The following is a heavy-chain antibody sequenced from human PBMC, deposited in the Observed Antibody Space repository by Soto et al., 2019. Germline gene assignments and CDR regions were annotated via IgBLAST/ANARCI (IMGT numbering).Heavy chain of an antibody. CDR1: GGSISSGGYY. CDR2: MYYSGST. V-gene: IGHV4-31*03. CDR3: ARDGGGDSNPYYYYGMDV. J-gene: IGHJ6*02. Sequence: SETLSLTCTVSGGSISSGGYYWSWIRQHPGKGLEWIGYMYYSGSTYYNPSLKSRVTISVDTSKNQFSLRLSSVTAADTAVYYCARDGGGDSNPYYYYGMDVWGQGTTVTRLL. D-gene: IGHD4-4*01.